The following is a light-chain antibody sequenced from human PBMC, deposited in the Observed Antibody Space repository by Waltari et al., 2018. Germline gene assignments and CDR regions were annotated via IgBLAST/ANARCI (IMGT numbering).Light chain of an antibody. J-gene: IGKJ4*01. CDR3: QQRSDWPHT. V-gene: IGKV3-11*01. CDR1: QSVSSY. Sequence: EIVLTQSPATMSLSPGERATLTCRASQSVSSYLAWYHQKPGRAPSLLIYDTSNRATGIPARFSGSGSGTDFTLTISNLEPEDFAVYYCQQRSDWPHTFGGGTKVEIK. CDR2: DTS.